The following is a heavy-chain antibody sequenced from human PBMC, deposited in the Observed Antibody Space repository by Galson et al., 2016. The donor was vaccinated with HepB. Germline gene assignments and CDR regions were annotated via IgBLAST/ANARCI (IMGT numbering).Heavy chain of an antibody. D-gene: IGHD2-2*01. J-gene: IGHJ4*02. CDR1: GGSISSSRSS. Sequence: SETLSLTCTVSGGSISSSRSSWGWIRQPPGKGLEWIGCLYYSGSTYYNSSLKSRVTISVDTSKNQFPLNLSAVTAADTAVYYCARYCSSTSCSRYGDILTGYDGPFWGQGALVTVSS. CDR2: LYYSGST. CDR3: ARYCSSTSCSRYGDILTGYDGPF. V-gene: IGHV4-39*01.